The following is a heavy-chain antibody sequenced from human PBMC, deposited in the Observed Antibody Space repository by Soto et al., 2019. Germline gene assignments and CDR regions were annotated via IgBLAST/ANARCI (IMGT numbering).Heavy chain of an antibody. Sequence: GESLKISCAASGFTFSSYSMNWVRQAPGKGLEWVSSISSSSGYIYYADSVKGRFTISRDNAKNSLYLQMNSLGPEDTAVYYCARVRSTDGGYSSGPRGWFDPWGQGTLVTVSS. V-gene: IGHV3-21*01. CDR1: GFTFSSYS. D-gene: IGHD6-19*01. J-gene: IGHJ5*02. CDR2: ISSSSGYI. CDR3: ARVRSTDGGYSSGPRGWFDP.